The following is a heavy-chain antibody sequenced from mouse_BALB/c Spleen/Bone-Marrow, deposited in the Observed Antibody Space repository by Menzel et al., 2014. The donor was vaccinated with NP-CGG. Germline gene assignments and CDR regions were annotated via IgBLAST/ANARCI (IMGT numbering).Heavy chain of an antibody. D-gene: IGHD2-1*01. CDR1: GFNIKDTY. V-gene: IGHV14-3*02. Sequence: EVQLQESGAELVKPGASVKLSCTASGFNIKDTYMHWVKQRPEQGLEWIGRIDPANGNTKYDPKFQGKATITADTSSNTAYLQLSSLTSEDTAVYYCARGGNYGGFAYWGQGTLVTVSA. CDR2: IDPANGNT. J-gene: IGHJ3*01. CDR3: ARGGNYGGFAY.